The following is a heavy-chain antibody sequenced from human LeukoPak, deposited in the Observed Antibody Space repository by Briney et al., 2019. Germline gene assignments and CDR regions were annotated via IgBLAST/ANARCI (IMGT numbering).Heavy chain of an antibody. CDR1: GYSISSGCY. CDR2: IYHSGST. CDR3: ARGTAVDTAMVTRGMAFDI. V-gene: IGHV4-38-2*02. D-gene: IGHD5-18*01. Sequence: PSETLSLTCTVSGYSISSGCYWGWIRQPPGKGLEWIGSIYHSGSTYYNPSLKSRVTISVDTSKNQFSLKLSSVTAADTAVYYCARGTAVDTAMVTRGMAFDIWGQGTMVTVSS. J-gene: IGHJ3*02.